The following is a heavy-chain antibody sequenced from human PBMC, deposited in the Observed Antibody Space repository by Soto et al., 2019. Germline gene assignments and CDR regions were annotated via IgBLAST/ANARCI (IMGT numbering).Heavy chain of an antibody. J-gene: IGHJ4*02. CDR2: ISYDGSNK. CDR3: AREEGVAAADFDY. CDR1: GFTFSSYA. V-gene: IGHV3-30*04. D-gene: IGHD2-2*01. Sequence: GGSLRLSCAASGFTFSSYAMNWVRQAPGKGLEWVAVISYDGSNKYYADSVKGRFTISRDNSKNTLYLQMNSLRAEDTAVYFCAREEGVAAADFDYWGQGTLVTVSS.